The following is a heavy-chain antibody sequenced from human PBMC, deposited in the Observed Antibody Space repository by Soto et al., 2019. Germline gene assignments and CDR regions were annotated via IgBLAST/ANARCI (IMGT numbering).Heavy chain of an antibody. J-gene: IGHJ6*02. CDR1: GFTFDDYA. CDR3: AKDMARGVDYYYGMDV. V-gene: IGHV3-9*01. CDR2: ISWNSGSI. D-gene: IGHD3-10*01. Sequence: GGSLRLSCAASGFTFDDYAMHWVRQAPGKGLEWVSGISWNSGSIGYADSVKGRFTISRDNAKNSLYLQMNSLRAEDTALYYCAKDMARGVDYYYGMDVWGQGTTVTVSS.